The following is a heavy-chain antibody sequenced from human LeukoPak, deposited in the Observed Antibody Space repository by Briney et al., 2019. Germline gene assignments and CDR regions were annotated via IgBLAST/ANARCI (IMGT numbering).Heavy chain of an antibody. V-gene: IGHV3-11*04. CDR2: ISSSGSTI. J-gene: IGHJ3*02. CDR3: ASQSGSYYEDAFDI. D-gene: IGHD1-26*01. Sequence: GGSLRLSCAASGFTFSDYYMSWIRQAPGKGLEWVSYISSSGSTIYYADSVKGRFTISRDNAKNSLYLQMNSLRAEDTAVYYCASQSGSYYEDAFDIWGQGTMVTVSS. CDR1: GFTFSDYY.